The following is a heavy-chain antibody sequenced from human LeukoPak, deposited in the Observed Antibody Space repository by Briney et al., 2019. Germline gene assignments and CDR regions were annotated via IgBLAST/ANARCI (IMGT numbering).Heavy chain of an antibody. D-gene: IGHD3-3*01. CDR3: AREITIFGVVTVVDP. V-gene: IGHV3-21*01. J-gene: IGHJ5*02. CDR2: ISSSSSYI. CDR1: GFTFSSYS. Sequence: GGSLRLSCAASGFTFSSYSMNWVRQAPGKGLEWVSSISSSSSYIYYADSVKGRFTISRDNAKNSLYLQMNSLRAEDTAVYYCAREITIFGVVTVVDPWGQGTLVTASS.